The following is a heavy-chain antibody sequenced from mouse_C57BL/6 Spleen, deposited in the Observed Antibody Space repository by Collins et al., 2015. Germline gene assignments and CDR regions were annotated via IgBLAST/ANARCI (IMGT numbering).Heavy chain of an antibody. Sequence: QVQLQQPGAELVKPGASVKLSCKASGYTFTSYWMHWVKQRPGQGLEWIGMIHPNSGSTNYNEKFKSKATLTVDKSSSTAYMQLSSLTSEDSAVYYCARSGGTTYWYFDAWGTGTTVTVSS. D-gene: IGHD1-1*01. CDR2: IHPNSGST. CDR1: GYTFTSYW. J-gene: IGHJ1*03. CDR3: ARSGGTTYWYFDA. V-gene: IGHV1-64*01.